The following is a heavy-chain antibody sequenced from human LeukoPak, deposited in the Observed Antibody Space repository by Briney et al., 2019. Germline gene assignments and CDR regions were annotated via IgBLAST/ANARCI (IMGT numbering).Heavy chain of an antibody. CDR1: GFTLSSYP. Sequence: GASLRLSCAASGFTLSSYPMSWVRHAPGKGLEWVSAISGSGGSTYYEDSVKGRFNISRDNSQRQLYLQMNSLRAEDTAVYYWAKVERGIAVSGRFVIYFEYWGQGTGVSVS. D-gene: IGHD6-19*01. CDR2: ISGSGGST. J-gene: IGHJ4*02. CDR3: AKVERGIAVSGRFVIYFEY. V-gene: IGHV3-23*01.